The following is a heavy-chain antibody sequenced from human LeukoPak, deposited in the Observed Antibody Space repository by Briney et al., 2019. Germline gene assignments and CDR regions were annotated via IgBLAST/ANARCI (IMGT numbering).Heavy chain of an antibody. Sequence: LAGGSLRLSCAASGFTFSTYGTHWVRQAPGKGLEWVAVIAYDGKTTYYADSVKGRFTISRDSAKNSLYLQMNSLRAEDTAVYYCARDVAYDSSGYPTSDAFDIWGQGTMVTVSS. CDR2: IAYDGKTT. CDR1: GFTFSTYG. CDR3: ARDVAYDSSGYPTSDAFDI. J-gene: IGHJ3*02. V-gene: IGHV3-30*03. D-gene: IGHD3-22*01.